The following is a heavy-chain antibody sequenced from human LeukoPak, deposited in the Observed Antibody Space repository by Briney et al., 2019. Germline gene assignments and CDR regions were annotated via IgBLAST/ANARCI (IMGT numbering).Heavy chain of an antibody. V-gene: IGHV3-30*02. CDR3: ARGLGYCSSTSCYFDY. D-gene: IGHD2-2*01. Sequence: GGSLRLSCAASGITFSSYGMHWVRQAPGKGLEWVAFIRYDGGNKYYADSVKGRFTISGDTSQNTLYLQMNSLRAEDTAVYYCARGLGYCSSTSCYFDYWGQGTLVTVSS. J-gene: IGHJ4*02. CDR2: IRYDGGNK. CDR1: GITFSSYG.